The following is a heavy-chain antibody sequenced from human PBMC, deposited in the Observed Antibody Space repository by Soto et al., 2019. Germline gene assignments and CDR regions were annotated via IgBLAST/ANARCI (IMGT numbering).Heavy chain of an antibody. D-gene: IGHD3-16*01. CDR3: ARQGFTFVGALHDY. CDR1: GFTVSSNY. CDR2: IYSGGST. V-gene: IGHV3-53*01. Sequence: EVQLVESGGGLIQPGGSLRLSCAASGFTVSSNYMSWVRQAPGKGLEWVSVIYSGGSTYYADSVKGRFTISRDNSKHTLYLQMNSLRDEDTAVYYCARQGFTFVGALHDYWGQGTLVTVSS. J-gene: IGHJ4*02.